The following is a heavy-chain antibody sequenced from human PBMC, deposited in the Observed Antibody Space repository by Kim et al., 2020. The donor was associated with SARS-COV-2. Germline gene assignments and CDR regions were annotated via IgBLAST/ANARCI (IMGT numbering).Heavy chain of an antibody. D-gene: IGHD3-10*01. J-gene: IGHJ5*02. Sequence: YNPSLKSRVTISVDTSKNQFSLKLSSVTAADTAVYYCARGDYYYGSAFDPWGQGTLVTVSS. CDR3: ARGDYYYGSAFDP. V-gene: IGHV4-34*01.